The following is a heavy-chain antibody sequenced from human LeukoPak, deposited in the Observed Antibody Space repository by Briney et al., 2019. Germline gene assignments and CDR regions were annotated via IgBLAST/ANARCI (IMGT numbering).Heavy chain of an antibody. J-gene: IGHJ6*03. D-gene: IGHD6-6*01. Sequence: PSQTLSLTCTVSGGSISSGSYYWTWIRQPAGKGLELIGRIYNSGSTNYNPSLKSRVTVSVDTSKNQFSLKLSSVTAADTAVYYCAREGTARSYYYYMDVWGKGTTVTVSS. CDR1: GGSISSGSYY. V-gene: IGHV4-61*02. CDR2: IYNSGST. CDR3: AREGTARSYYYYMDV.